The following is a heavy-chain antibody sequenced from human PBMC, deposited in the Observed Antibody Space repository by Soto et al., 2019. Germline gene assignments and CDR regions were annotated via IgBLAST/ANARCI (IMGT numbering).Heavy chain of an antibody. CDR2: INADGART. Sequence: VKLGRSGAGLGKPGPPGSLSARASGYAFTRFYWSWVVQPPGQGLEWRGPINADGARTPYPQNFQGRLTMTSDTSTGTIYMELSSRKSADTAVYYCARAMAAADKWEGRFWFDPWGQGALVTVSS. J-gene: IGHJ5*02. CDR1: GYAFTRFY. CDR3: ARAMAAADKWEGRFWFDP. D-gene: IGHD6-25*01. V-gene: IGHV1-46*01.